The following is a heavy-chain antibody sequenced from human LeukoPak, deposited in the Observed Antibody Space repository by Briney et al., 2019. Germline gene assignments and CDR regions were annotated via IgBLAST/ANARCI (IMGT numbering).Heavy chain of an antibody. CDR3: ARSNSGYDLGDAFDI. CDR2: IYYSGST. V-gene: IGHV4-39*07. Sequence: PSETLSLTCTVSGGSISSSSYYWGWIRQPPGKGLEWIGSIYYSGSTYYNPSLKSRVTMSVDTSKNQFSLKLSSVTAADTAVCYCARSNSGYDLGDAFDIWGQGTMVTVSS. D-gene: IGHD5-12*01. J-gene: IGHJ3*02. CDR1: GGSISSSSYY.